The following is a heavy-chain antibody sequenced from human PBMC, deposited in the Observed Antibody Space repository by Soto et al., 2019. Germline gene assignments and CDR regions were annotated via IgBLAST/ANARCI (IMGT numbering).Heavy chain of an antibody. J-gene: IGHJ4*01. CDR2: ISGTGVST. Sequence: EVLLLQSGGGLVQPGGSLRLSCAASGFTFGDYAMNWVRQAPGKGLEWVATISGTGVSTDYADSVKGRFTISRDNSKNTVSLQMDNLRVEDTATYFCVNWNDEDVDWGQGTQVAVSS. CDR3: VNWNDEDVD. D-gene: IGHD1-1*01. CDR1: GFTFGDYA. V-gene: IGHV3-23*01.